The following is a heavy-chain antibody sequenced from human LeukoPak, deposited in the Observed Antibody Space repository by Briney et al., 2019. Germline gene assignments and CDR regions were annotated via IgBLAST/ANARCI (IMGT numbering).Heavy chain of an antibody. J-gene: IGHJ3*02. CDR3: ARAPFYGSNSRGAFDI. D-gene: IGHD4-23*01. CDR1: GYSITNNNW. V-gene: IGHV4-28*03. CDR2: IYYSGSA. Sequence: SETLSLTCTVSGYSITNNNWWGWIRQPPGKGLEWIGYIYYSGSAYYNASLKSRLTISVDTSKNQFSLKLSSVTAADTAVYYCARAPFYGSNSRGAFDIWGQGRMVAVSS.